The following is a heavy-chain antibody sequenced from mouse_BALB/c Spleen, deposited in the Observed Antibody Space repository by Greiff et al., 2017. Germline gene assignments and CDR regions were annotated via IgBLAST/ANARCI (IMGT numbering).Heavy chain of an antibody. Sequence: EVQRVESGGGLVQPGGSRKLSCAASGFTFSSFGMHWVRQAPEKGLEWVAYISSGSSTIYYADTVKGRFTISRDNPKNTLFLQMTSLRSEDTAMYYCASGGWYRGDYWGQGTSVTVSS. D-gene: IGHD2-1*01. CDR3: ASGGWYRGDY. J-gene: IGHJ4*01. V-gene: IGHV5-17*02. CDR2: ISSGSSTI. CDR1: GFTFSSFG.